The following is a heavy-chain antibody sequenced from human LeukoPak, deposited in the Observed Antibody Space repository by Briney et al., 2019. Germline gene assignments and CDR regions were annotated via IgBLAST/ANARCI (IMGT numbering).Heavy chain of an antibody. CDR1: GGTFSSYA. Sequence: ASVTVSCKASGGTFSSYAISWVRQAPGQGLEWMGGIIPIFGTANYAQKFQGRVTITAVESMSTAYMELSSLRSEDTAVYYCARGWLAETTVLTPYNYWGQGTLVTVSS. D-gene: IGHD4-23*01. J-gene: IGHJ4*02. V-gene: IGHV1-69*13. CDR3: ARGWLAETTVLTPYNY. CDR2: IIPIFGTA.